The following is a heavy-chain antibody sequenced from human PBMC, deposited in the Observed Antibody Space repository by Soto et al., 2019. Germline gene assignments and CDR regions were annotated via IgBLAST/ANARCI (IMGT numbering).Heavy chain of an antibody. Sequence: GESLKISCKGSGYSFTSYWISWVRQMPGKGLEWMGRIDPSDSYTNYSPSFQGHVTISADKSISPAYLQWSSVKASATAMYYCARLVPISARPNSDYWGQGTLVTVSS. V-gene: IGHV5-10-1*01. CDR3: ARLVPISARPNSDY. J-gene: IGHJ4*02. CDR2: IDPSDSYT. D-gene: IGHD6-6*01. CDR1: GYSFTSYW.